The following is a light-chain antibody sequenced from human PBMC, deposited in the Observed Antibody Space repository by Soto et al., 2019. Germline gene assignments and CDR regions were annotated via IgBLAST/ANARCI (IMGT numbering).Light chain of an antibody. CDR3: QQYNNWPLT. J-gene: IGKJ4*01. CDR1: QSVSSN. Sequence: DIVMTQSPATLSVSPGERATLSCRASQSVSSNLAWYLQKPGQAPRLLIYGASTRATGIPARFSGSGSGTEFTLTISSLQSEDFAVYYCQQYNNWPLTFGGGTKVDIK. CDR2: GAS. V-gene: IGKV3-15*01.